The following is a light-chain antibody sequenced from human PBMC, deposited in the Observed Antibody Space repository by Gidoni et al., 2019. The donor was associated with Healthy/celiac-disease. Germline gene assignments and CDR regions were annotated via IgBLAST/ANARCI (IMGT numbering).Light chain of an antibody. Sequence: IVLTQSQGTLSLSPGERATLSCRASQSVSSSYLAWYQQKPGQATRLLIYGASSRATGIPDRFSGSGSGTDFTLTISRLEPEDFAVYYCQQYGSSPGYTFGQGTKLEIK. V-gene: IGKV3-20*01. J-gene: IGKJ2*01. CDR3: QQYGSSPGYT. CDR1: QSVSSSY. CDR2: GAS.